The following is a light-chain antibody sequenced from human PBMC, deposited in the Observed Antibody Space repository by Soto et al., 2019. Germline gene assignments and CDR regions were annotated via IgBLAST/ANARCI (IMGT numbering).Light chain of an antibody. CDR1: LTVSNN. CDR2: YAS. CDR3: QQYNSWRPGAT. Sequence: VMTQSPATLSVSPGERATLSCSASLTVSNNFAWYQKKPGQAPRLLIYYASTRATGIPDRFSGSGSVKDFTLTISSVQSEDVAVYYCQQYNSWRPGATFGPGNRVDIK. J-gene: IGKJ3*01. V-gene: IGKV3-15*01.